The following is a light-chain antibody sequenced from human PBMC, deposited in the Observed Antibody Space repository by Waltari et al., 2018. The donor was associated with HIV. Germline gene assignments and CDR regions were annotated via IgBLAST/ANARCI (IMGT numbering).Light chain of an antibody. J-gene: IGLJ1*01. CDR3: QVWDSNSDHYF. Sequence: SYVLTQPPSVSVAPGETARITCGGSDVGTKSVHWYQQKPGQAPMLVIFFDSDRSSGIPDRFSGSDSGNTATLTISGVEAGDEADYYCQVWDSNSDHYFFGTGTRVTVL. CDR1: DVGTKS. V-gene: IGLV3-21*04. CDR2: FDS.